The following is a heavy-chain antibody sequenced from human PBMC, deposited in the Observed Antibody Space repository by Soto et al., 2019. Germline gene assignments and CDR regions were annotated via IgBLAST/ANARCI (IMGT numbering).Heavy chain of an antibody. Sequence: GGSLRLSCAASGFTFSSYSMNWVRQAPGKGLEWVSSISSSSSYIYYADSVKGRFTISRDNAKNSLYLQMNSLRAEDKAVYYSSTDHPDGSGGISKPYNSDMDVWGQGTTVTVSS. V-gene: IGHV3-21*01. CDR3: STDHPDGSGGISKPYNSDMDV. J-gene: IGHJ6*03. CDR1: GFTFSSYS. CDR2: ISSSSSYI. D-gene: IGHD2-15*01.